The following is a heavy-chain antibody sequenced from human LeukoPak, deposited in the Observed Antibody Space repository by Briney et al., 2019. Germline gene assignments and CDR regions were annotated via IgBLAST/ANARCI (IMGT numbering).Heavy chain of an antibody. CDR1: GFTFRSYE. V-gene: IGHV3-48*03. Sequence: GGSLRLSCAASGFTFRSYEMNWVRQAPGKGLEWVSYIGSDEDTIYYAGSVKGRCTISRDNLKNVLYLQMNSLKVEDTALYYCARGLFLSGYLDAFDIWGQGTVVTVSS. CDR2: IGSDEDTI. D-gene: IGHD3-22*01. CDR3: ARGLFLSGYLDAFDI. J-gene: IGHJ3*02.